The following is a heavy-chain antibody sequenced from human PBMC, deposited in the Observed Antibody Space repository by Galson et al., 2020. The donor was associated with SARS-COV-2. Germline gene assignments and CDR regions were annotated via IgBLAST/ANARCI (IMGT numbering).Heavy chain of an antibody. J-gene: IGHJ4*02. CDR3: AGSHKNFWYNFDN. D-gene: IGHD6-13*01. V-gene: IGHV3-11*03. Sequence: GGSLRLSCTASGLIFSDYYMTWIRQAPGKGLEWISYISPSSDYTNYADSVRGRFTISRDNTKTSLFLHMGSLRAEDTAVYYCAGSHKNFWYNFDNWGQGALVTVSS. CDR1: GLIFSDYY. CDR2: ISPSSDYT.